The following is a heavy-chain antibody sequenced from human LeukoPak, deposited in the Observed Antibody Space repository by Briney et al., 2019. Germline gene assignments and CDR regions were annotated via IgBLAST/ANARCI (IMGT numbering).Heavy chain of an antibody. D-gene: IGHD1-26*01. J-gene: IGHJ4*02. CDR2: IYSGGST. CDR3: ARVVRSGSYSIYFDY. V-gene: IGHV3-53*01. CDR1: GFTVSSNY. Sequence: AGGSLRLSCAASGFTVSSNYMSWVRQAPGKGLEWVSVIYSGGSTYYADSVKGRFTISRDNSKNTLYLQMNSPRAEGTAVYYCARVVRSGSYSIYFDYWGQGTLVTVSS.